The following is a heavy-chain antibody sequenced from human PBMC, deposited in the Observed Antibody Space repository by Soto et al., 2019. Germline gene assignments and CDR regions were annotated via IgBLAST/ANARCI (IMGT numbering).Heavy chain of an antibody. V-gene: IGHV4-34*01. Sequence: QVQLQQWGAGLLKPSETLSLTCAVYGGSFSGYYWSWIRQPPGKGLEWIGEINHSGSTNYNPSLKSRVTISVDTSKNQFSLKLGSVTAADTAVYYCARCPGDYVRYGGYGMDVWGQGTTVTVSS. CDR2: INHSGST. CDR1: GGSFSGYY. J-gene: IGHJ6*02. CDR3: ARCPGDYVRYGGYGMDV. D-gene: IGHD4-17*01.